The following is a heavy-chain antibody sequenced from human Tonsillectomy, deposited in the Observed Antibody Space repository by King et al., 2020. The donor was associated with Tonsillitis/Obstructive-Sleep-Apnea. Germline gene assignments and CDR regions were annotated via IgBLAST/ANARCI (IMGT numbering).Heavy chain of an antibody. CDR3: ARLDCSSTSCYGIYYYYMDV. V-gene: IGHV4-31*03. J-gene: IGHJ6*03. D-gene: IGHD2-2*01. CDR1: GGSISSGGYY. CDR2: IYYSGST. Sequence: QLQESGPGLVKPSQTLSLTCTVSGGSISSGGYYWSWIRQHPGKGLEWIGYIYYSGSTYYNPSLKSRVTISVDTSKNQFSLNLSSVTAADTAVYYCARLDCSSTSCYGIYYYYMDVWGKGTTVTVSS.